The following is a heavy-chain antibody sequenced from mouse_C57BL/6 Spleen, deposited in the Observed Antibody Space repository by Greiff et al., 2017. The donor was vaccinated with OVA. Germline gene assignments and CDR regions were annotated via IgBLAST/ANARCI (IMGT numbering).Heavy chain of an antibody. V-gene: IGHV3-6*01. CDR1: GYSITSGYY. CDR2: ISYDGSN. CDR3: ARNGYDVDFDY. J-gene: IGHJ2*01. D-gene: IGHD2-2*01. Sequence: EVQLQESGPGLVKPSQSLSLTCSVTGYSITSGYYWNWIRQFPGNKLEWMGYISYDGSNNYNPSLKNRISITRDTSKNQFFLKLNSVTTEDTATYYCARNGYDVDFDYWGQGTTLTVSS.